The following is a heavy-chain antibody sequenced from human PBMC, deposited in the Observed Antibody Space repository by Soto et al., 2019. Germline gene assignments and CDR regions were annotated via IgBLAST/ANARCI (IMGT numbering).Heavy chain of an antibody. V-gene: IGHV3-30-3*01. Sequence: QVQLVESGGGVVQPGRSLRLSCAASGFTFSSYVMHWVRQAPGKGLEWVAVISYDGINKYYADSVKGRFTISRDNSKNTLYLQMNSLRAEDTAVYYCASVGRGVAGIDYWGQGTLVTVSS. J-gene: IGHJ4*02. CDR3: ASVGRGVAGIDY. D-gene: IGHD6-19*01. CDR2: ISYDGINK. CDR1: GFTFSSYV.